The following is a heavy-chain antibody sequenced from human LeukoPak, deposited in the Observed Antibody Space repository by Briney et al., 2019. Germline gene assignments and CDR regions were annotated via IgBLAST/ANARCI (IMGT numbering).Heavy chain of an antibody. J-gene: IGHJ4*02. D-gene: IGHD3-16*01. CDR2: ISSSSSTI. V-gene: IGHV3-48*04. CDR1: GFTFSSYS. Sequence: GGSLRLSCAASGFTFSSYSMSWVRQAPGKGLEWVSYISSSSSTIYYADSVKGRFTISRDNAKNSLYLQMNSLRAEDTAVYYCARDGGGSADNPADYWGQGTLVTVSS. CDR3: ARDGGGSADNPADY.